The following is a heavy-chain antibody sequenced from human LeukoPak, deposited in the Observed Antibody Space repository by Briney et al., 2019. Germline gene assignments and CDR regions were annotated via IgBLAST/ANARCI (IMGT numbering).Heavy chain of an antibody. V-gene: IGHV1-18*01. Sequence: ASVKVSCKASGYTFTSYGISWVRQAPGQGLEWMGWISAYNGNTNYAQKLQGRVTMTTDTSTSTAYMELRSLRSDDTAVYYCARFYHDSSGYYYPGGPDYWGQGTLVTVSS. CDR3: ARFYHDSSGYYYPGGPDY. CDR1: GYTFTSYG. CDR2: ISAYNGNT. J-gene: IGHJ4*02. D-gene: IGHD3-22*01.